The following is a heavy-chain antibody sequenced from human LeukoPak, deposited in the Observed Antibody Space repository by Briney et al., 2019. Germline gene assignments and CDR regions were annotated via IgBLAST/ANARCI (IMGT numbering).Heavy chain of an antibody. CDR3: ARTVSDYDFWSGDTSFDY. D-gene: IGHD3-3*01. J-gene: IGHJ4*02. CDR2: INPSGGST. V-gene: IGHV1-46*01. CDR1: GYTFTSYY. Sequence: ASVKVSCKASGYTFTSYYMHWVRQAPGQGLEWMGIINPSGGSTSYAQKFQGRVTMTRDTSTSTVYMELSSLRSADTAVYYCARTVSDYDFWSGDTSFDYWGQGTLVTVSS.